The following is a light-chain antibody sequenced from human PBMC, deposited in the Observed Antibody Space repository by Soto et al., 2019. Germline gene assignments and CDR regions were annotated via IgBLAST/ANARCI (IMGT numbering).Light chain of an antibody. CDR1: SSDFGNYNL. CDR2: EVN. J-gene: IGLJ1*01. CDR3: AAWDDSLNASV. V-gene: IGLV2-14*02. Sequence: QSVLTQPASVSGSPGQSITISCTGTSSDFGNYNLVSWYQQHPGKVPKLILFEVNKRPSGVSGRFSGSKSGNTASLAISGLQSEDEADYYCAAWDDSLNASVFGGGTKVTVL.